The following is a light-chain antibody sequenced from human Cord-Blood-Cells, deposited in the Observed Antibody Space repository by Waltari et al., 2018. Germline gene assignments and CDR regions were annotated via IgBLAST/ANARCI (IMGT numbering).Light chain of an antibody. Sequence: DIVMTQSPDSLAVSLGERVTINCKSSQSVLYSSNNKNYLAWYQQKPGQPPKLLIYWASTRESGVPDRFSGSGSGTDFTLTISSLQAEYVAVYYCQQYYSTPRTFGQGTKVEIK. CDR1: QSVLYSSNNKNY. CDR3: QQYYSTPRT. J-gene: IGKJ1*01. V-gene: IGKV4-1*01. CDR2: WAS.